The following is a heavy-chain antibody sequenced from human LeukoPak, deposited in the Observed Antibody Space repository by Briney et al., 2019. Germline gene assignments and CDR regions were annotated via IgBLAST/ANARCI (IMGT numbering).Heavy chain of an antibody. CDR1: GFTFSLYA. Sequence: GGSLRLSCAASGFTFSLYAMSWVRQAPGKGLEWVSAISGSGNITYSADSVQGRFTISRDNSKNTLYLQMNSLRAEDTAVYYCAKDHAYDTSGYYYDYWGQGTLVTVSS. V-gene: IGHV3-23*01. CDR2: ISGSGNIT. D-gene: IGHD3-22*01. CDR3: AKDHAYDTSGYYYDY. J-gene: IGHJ4*02.